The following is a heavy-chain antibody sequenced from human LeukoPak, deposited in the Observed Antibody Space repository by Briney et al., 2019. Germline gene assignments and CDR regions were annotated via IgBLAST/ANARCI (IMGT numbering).Heavy chain of an antibody. D-gene: IGHD6-6*01. Sequence: GESLKISCKGSGYSFTSYWIGWVRQMPGKGLEWMGLVYPGDSDTRYSPSFQGQVTISDDKSISTAYLQWSSLKASDTAMYYCARQRSSTSFWDALDIWGQGTMVTVSS. CDR3: ARQRSSTSFWDALDI. CDR1: GYSFTSYW. J-gene: IGHJ3*02. CDR2: VYPGDSDT. V-gene: IGHV5-51*01.